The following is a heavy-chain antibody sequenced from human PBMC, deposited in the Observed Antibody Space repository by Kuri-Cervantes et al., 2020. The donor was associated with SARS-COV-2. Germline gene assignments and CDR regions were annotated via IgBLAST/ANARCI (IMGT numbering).Heavy chain of an antibody. D-gene: IGHD2-2*02. J-gene: IGHJ6*02. V-gene: IGHV3-23*01. CDR2: ISGSGGST. CDR3: AKDRVPAAIQYYYYGMDL. Sequence: GGSLRLSCAASGFTFSSYAMSWVRQAPGKGLEWVSAISGSGGSTYYADSVKGRFTISRDNSKNTLYLQMNSLRAEDTAVYYCAKDRVPAAIQYYYYGMDLWGQGTTVTVSS. CDR1: GFTFSSYA.